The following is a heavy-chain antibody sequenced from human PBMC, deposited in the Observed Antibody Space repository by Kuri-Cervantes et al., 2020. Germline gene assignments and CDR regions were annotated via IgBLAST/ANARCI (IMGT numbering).Heavy chain of an antibody. V-gene: IGHV1-46*01. Sequence: ASVKVSCKASGDTCTSYYMHWVRQAPGQGLEWMGIINPSGGSTTYAQKFQGRVTMTRDASTSTVYMELSSLRSEDTAVYYCARDVYREIVVGVAASAGFDYWGQGTLVTVSS. CDR2: INPSGGST. CDR3: ARDVYREIVVGVAASAGFDY. J-gene: IGHJ4*02. CDR1: GDTCTSYY. D-gene: IGHD2-15*01.